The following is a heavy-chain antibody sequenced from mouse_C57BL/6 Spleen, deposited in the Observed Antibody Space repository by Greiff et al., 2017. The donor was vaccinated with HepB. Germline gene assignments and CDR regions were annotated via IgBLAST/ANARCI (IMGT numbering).Heavy chain of an antibody. J-gene: IGHJ2*01. D-gene: IGHD2-2*01. CDR1: GYAFSSSW. CDR2: IYPGDGDT. V-gene: IGHV1-82*01. Sequence: QVHVKQSGPELVKPGASVKISCKASGYAFSSSWMNWVKQRPGKGLEWIGRIYPGDGDTNYNGKFKGKATLTADKSSSTAYMQLSSLTSEDSAVYFCARPMVTTAHFDYWGQGTTLTVSS. CDR3: ARPMVTTAHFDY.